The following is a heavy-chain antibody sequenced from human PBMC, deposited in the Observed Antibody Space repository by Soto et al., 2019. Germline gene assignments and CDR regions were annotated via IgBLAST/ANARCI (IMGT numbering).Heavy chain of an antibody. Sequence: QVLLVQSGAEVKNPVSSMKVSCKASGGTFISYVYNWVRQAPGQGLEWMGGIIPMFNITNYAQKFQGRITITADASTTTVEMELRSLRSEDAALYYCARWPTVSRPTYGMDVWGQGTTVTVSS. J-gene: IGHJ6*02. CDR3: ARWPTVSRPTYGMDV. CDR2: IIPMFNIT. V-gene: IGHV1-69*01. D-gene: IGHD2-2*01. CDR1: GGTFISYV.